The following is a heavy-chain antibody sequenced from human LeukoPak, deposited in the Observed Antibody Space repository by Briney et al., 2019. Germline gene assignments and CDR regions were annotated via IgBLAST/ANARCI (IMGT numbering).Heavy chain of an antibody. CDR3: AGGAGGGDYYDSSGYQTYFDY. CDR2: IYYSGST. D-gene: IGHD3-22*01. J-gene: IGHJ4*02. Sequence: SETLSLTCTVSGGSISSYYWSWIRQPPGKGLEWIGYIYYSGSTNYNPSLKSRVTISVDTSKNQFSLKLSSVTAADTAVYYCAGGAGGGDYYDSSGYQTYFDYWGQGTQVTVSS. CDR1: GGSISSYY. V-gene: IGHV4-59*01.